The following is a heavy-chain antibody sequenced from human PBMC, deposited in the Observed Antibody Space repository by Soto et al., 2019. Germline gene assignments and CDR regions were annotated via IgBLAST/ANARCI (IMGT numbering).Heavy chain of an antibody. CDR3: ARDGESSSSSDFDF. CDR1: GFTFGYYN. V-gene: IGHV3-48*02. Sequence: DVQLVESGGGLVQPGGSLRLSCAASGFTFGYYNMHWVRQVPGKGLEWVSFVRSSGDDTYYADSVKGRFTISRDNAKDSLYLQMNSLREEDTAVYYCARDGESSSSSDFDFWGQGALVTVSS. CDR2: VRSSGDDT. D-gene: IGHD2-2*01. J-gene: IGHJ4*02.